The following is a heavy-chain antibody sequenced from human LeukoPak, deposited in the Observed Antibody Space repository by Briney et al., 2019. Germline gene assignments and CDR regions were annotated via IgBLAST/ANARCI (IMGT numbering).Heavy chain of an antibody. CDR2: IDKERNSYATAS. CDR3: TRDSGTYNWLDP. Sequence: PGGSLRLSCAASGFTFSGSAIHWVRQSFGKGLEWIGHIDKERNSYATASAYAVSVEGRFTVSRDDSKNMAYLQMTGLKTEDTALYYCTRDSGTYNWLDPWGQRTLVTVSS. D-gene: IGHD1-26*01. J-gene: IGHJ5*02. V-gene: IGHV3-73*01. CDR1: GFTFSGSA.